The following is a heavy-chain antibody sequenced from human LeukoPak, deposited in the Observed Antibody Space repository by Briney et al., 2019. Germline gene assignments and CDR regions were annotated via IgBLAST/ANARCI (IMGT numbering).Heavy chain of an antibody. CDR1: GFTFSSYA. CDR3: ARDQYYYDSSGYYGL. V-gene: IGHV3-30-3*01. D-gene: IGHD3-22*01. J-gene: IGHJ4*02. CDR2: ISYDGSNK. Sequence: GGSLRLSCAASGFTFSSYAMHWVRQAPGKGLEWVAVISYDGSNKYYADSVRGRFTISRDNSKNTLYLQMNSLRAEDTAVYYCARDQYYYDSSGYYGLWGQGTLVTVSS.